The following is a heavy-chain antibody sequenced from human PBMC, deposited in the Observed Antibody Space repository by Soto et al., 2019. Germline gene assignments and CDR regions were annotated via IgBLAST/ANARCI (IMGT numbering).Heavy chain of an antibody. Sequence: SETLSLTCAVYGGSFSGYYWSWIRQPPGKGLEWIGEINHSGSTNYNPSLKSRVTISVDTSKNQFSLKLSSVTAADTAVYYCARWGAMVYAIARRPKSAFDIWGQGTMVTVSS. CDR2: INHSGST. D-gene: IGHD2-8*01. J-gene: IGHJ3*02. CDR1: GGSFSGYY. V-gene: IGHV4-34*01. CDR3: ARWGAMVYAIARRPKSAFDI.